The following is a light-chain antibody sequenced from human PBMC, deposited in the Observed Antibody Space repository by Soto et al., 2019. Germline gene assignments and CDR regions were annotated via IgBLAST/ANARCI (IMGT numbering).Light chain of an antibody. CDR1: RFNIGGNT. CDR2: SNL. CDR3: AVWDDSLNGYV. Sequence: QSVLTQPPSASGTPGQRVTISCSGTRFNIGGNTVNWYQQLPGSAPKLLIHSNLQRPSGVPDRFSGSKSGTSASLAISGLHSEDEADYYCAVWDDSLNGYVFGTGTKLTVL. V-gene: IGLV1-44*01. J-gene: IGLJ1*01.